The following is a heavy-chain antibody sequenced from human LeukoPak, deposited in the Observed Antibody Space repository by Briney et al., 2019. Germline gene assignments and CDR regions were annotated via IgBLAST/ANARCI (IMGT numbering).Heavy chain of an antibody. CDR2: IIPILGIA. D-gene: IGHD2-21*01. CDR1: GGTFSSYA. CDR3: ARGEGLGYYYYMDV. V-gene: IGHV1-69*04. J-gene: IGHJ6*03. Sequence: SVKVSCKASGGTFSSYAISWVRQAPGQGLEWMGRIIPILGIANYAQKFQGRVTITADKSTSTAYMELSRLRSDDTAVYYCARGEGLGYYYYMDVWGKGTTVTVSS.